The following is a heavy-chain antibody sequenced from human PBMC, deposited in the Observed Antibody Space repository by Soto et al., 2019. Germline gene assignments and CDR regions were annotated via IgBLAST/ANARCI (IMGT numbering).Heavy chain of an antibody. J-gene: IGHJ6*02. CDR1: GFTFSSYA. Sequence: QVQLVESGGGVVQPGRSLRLSCAASGFTFSSYAMHWVRQAPGKGLEWVAVISYDGSNKYYADSVKGRFTISRDNSKNTLYLQMNSLRAEDTAVYYCARDPVTIFGVVIPDPYYYYGMDVWGQGTMVTVSS. D-gene: IGHD3-3*01. V-gene: IGHV3-30-3*01. CDR2: ISYDGSNK. CDR3: ARDPVTIFGVVIPDPYYYYGMDV.